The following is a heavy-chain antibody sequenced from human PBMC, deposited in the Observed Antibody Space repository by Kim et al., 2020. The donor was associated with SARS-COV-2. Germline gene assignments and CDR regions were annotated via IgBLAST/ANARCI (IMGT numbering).Heavy chain of an antibody. J-gene: IGHJ3*02. CDR3: ARDNYDRAFDI. CDR2: IYYSGST. V-gene: IGHV4-31*03. Sequence: SETLSLTCTVSGGSISSGGYYWSWIRQHPGKGLEWIGYIYYSGSTYYNPSLKSRVTISVDTSKNQFSLKLSSVTAADTAVYYCARDNYDRAFDIWGQGTMVTVSS. D-gene: IGHD3-22*01. CDR1: GGSISSGGYY.